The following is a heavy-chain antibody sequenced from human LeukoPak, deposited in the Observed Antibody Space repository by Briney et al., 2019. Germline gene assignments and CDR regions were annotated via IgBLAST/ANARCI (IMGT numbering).Heavy chain of an antibody. CDR1: GGSVSNYY. CDR3: AREGRVNYGDYGYFHYYMDV. V-gene: IGHV4-4*07. Sequence: SETLSLTCTVSGGSVSNYYWSWIRQPAGKGVEWIGRIYSSGSTEYNPSLNSRVTMSVDTSKNQFSLKLRSVTAADTAVYYCAREGRVNYGDYGYFHYYMDVWGKGTTVTVSS. CDR2: IYSSGST. D-gene: IGHD4-17*01. J-gene: IGHJ6*03.